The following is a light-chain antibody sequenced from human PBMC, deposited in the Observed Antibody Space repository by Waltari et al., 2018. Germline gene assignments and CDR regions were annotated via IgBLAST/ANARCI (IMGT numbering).Light chain of an antibody. CDR2: QDT. V-gene: IGLV3-1*01. CDR3: QAWDSSTVV. CDR1: ELGDKY. J-gene: IGLJ3*02. Sequence: SYELTQPPSVSVSPGQTASITCSGTELGDKYSCWYQQKPGQSPILVIYQDTKRPSGIPGGFSGYNSWNTAPLTISGTQTMDEADYYCQAWDSSTVVFGGGTKLTVL.